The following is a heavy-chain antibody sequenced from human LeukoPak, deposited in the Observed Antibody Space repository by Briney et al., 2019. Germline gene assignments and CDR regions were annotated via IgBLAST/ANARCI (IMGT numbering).Heavy chain of an antibody. Sequence: ASVKVSCKAPGYTFTSYAMNWVRQAPGQGLEWMGWISTYNGNTNYAQKLQGRVTMTTDTSTSTAYMELRSLRSDDTAMYYCAREEQQLVYNWFDPWGQGTLVTVSS. J-gene: IGHJ5*02. CDR1: GYTFTSYA. CDR3: AREEQQLVYNWFDP. V-gene: IGHV1-18*01. CDR2: ISTYNGNT. D-gene: IGHD6-13*01.